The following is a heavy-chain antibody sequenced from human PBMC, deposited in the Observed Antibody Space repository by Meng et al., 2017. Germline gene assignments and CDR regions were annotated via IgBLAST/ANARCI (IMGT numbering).Heavy chain of an antibody. Sequence: SETLSLTCAVYGGSFSGYYWSWIRQPPGKGLEWIGKINHSGSTNYNPSLKSRVTISVDTSKNQFSLKLSPVTAAETAVYYCARGNRYSGSYYYYGMDVWGQGTTVTVSS. CDR3: ARGNRYSGSYYYYGMDV. J-gene: IGHJ6*02. V-gene: IGHV4-34*01. CDR2: INHSGST. D-gene: IGHD1-26*01. CDR1: GGSFSGYY.